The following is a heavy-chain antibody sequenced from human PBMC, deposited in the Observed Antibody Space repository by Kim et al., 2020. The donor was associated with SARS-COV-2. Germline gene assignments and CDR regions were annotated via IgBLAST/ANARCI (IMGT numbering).Heavy chain of an antibody. D-gene: IGHD6-19*01. Sequence: TLYSQKLQGRVTMSRDISATTAYMELSSLRSEDTAIYYCARGDSDGWYMFYWGQGTLVTVSS. J-gene: IGHJ4*02. V-gene: IGHV1-3*01. CDR3: ARGDSDGWYMFY. CDR2: T.